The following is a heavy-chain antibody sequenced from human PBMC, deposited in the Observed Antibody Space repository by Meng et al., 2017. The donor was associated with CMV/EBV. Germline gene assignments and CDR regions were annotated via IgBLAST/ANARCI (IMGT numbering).Heavy chain of an antibody. D-gene: IGHD3-16*02. V-gene: IGHV1-2*02. CDR1: GYTFTGYY. J-gene: IGHJ4*02. CDR2: INPNSGGT. CDR3: ARGRKLRLGELSRFDY. Sequence: ASVLVSCKASGYTFTGYYMHWVRQAPGQGLEWMGWINPNSGGTNYAQKFQGRVNMTRDTSISTAYMELSRLRSDDTAVYYCARGRKLRLGELSRFDYWGQGTLVTVSS.